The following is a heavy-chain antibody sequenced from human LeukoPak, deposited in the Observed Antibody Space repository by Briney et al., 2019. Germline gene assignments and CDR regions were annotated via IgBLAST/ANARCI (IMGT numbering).Heavy chain of an antibody. CDR3: ARQKKRYCSSTSCSSQYYFDY. CDR2: INHSGST. Sequence: PSETLSLTCAVYGGSFSGYYWSWIRQPPGKGLEWIGEINHSGSTNYNPSLKSRVTISVDTSKNQFSLKLSSVTAADTAVYYCARQKKRYCSSTSCSSQYYFDYWGQGTLVTVSS. V-gene: IGHV4-34*01. J-gene: IGHJ4*02. D-gene: IGHD2-2*01. CDR1: GGSFSGYY.